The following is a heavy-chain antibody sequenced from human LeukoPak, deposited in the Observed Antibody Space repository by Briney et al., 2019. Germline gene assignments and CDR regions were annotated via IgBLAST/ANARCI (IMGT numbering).Heavy chain of an antibody. D-gene: IGHD1-14*01. CDR3: ARGSSTGTLSLWFDP. J-gene: IGHJ5*02. CDR2: ISYDGSNK. V-gene: IGHV3-30*04. CDR1: GFTFSSYV. Sequence: PGGSLRLSCAASGFTFSSYVIHWVRQAPGKGLEWVAVISYDGSNKYYADSVKGRFTISRDNSKNTLYLQMNSLRAEDTAVYYCARGSSTGTLSLWFDPWGQGTLVTVSS.